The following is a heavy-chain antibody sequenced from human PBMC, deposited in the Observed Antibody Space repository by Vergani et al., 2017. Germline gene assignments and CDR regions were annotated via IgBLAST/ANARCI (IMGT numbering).Heavy chain of an antibody. J-gene: IGHJ4*02. CDR2: INPSGGST. CDR3: ARDQHPNTAMVPFDY. Sequence: VQLVQSGAEVKKPGASVKVSCKASGYTFTSYYMHWVRQAPGQGLEWMGIINPSGGSTSYAQKFQGRVTMTRDTSTSTVYMELSSLRSEDTAVYYCARDQHPNTAMVPFDYWGQGTLVTVSS. D-gene: IGHD5-18*01. V-gene: IGHV1-46*01. CDR1: GYTFTSYY.